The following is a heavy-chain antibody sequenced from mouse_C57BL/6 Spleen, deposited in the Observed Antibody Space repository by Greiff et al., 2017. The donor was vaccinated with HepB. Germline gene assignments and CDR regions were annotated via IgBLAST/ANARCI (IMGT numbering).Heavy chain of an antibody. Sequence: QVQLQQPGAELVKPGASVKLSCKASGYTFTSYWMQWVKQRPGQGLEWIGEIDPSDSYTNYNQKFKGKATLTVDTSSSTAYMQLSSLTSEDSAVYYCARGGTRQLRPGDGFDYWGQGTTLTVSS. CDR3: ARGGTRQLRPGDGFDY. D-gene: IGHD3-2*02. J-gene: IGHJ2*01. CDR2: IDPSDSYT. CDR1: GYTFTSYW. V-gene: IGHV1-50*01.